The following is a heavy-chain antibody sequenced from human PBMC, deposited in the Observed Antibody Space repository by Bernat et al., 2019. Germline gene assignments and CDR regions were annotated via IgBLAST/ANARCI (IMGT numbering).Heavy chain of an antibody. V-gene: IGHV3-23*01. CDR2: ISGSGGST. J-gene: IGHJ6*02. CDR1: GFTFSSYA. CDR3: ARWERIAVDGSQRYNYYYYGMDV. D-gene: IGHD6-19*01. Sequence: EVQLLESGGGLVQPGGSLRLSCAASGFTFSSYAMSWVRQAPGKGLEWVSAISGSGGSTYYADSVKGRFTISRDNSKNTLYLQMNSLRAEDTAVYYCARWERIAVDGSQRYNYYYYGMDVWGQGTTVTVSS.